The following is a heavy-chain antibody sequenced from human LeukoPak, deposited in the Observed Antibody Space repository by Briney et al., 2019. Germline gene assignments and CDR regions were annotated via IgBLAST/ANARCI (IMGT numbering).Heavy chain of an antibody. Sequence: GGSLRLSCAASGCTVSRNYMSWVRQAPGKGLEWLSVIYGGGSTYYAGSVKGRLTISRDDSKNTLYFHMNSVSAEDTAVYYCARGRYSYGYDFDHWGQGTLVTVSS. D-gene: IGHD5-18*01. CDR2: IYGGGST. CDR3: ARGRYSYGYDFDH. CDR1: GCTVSRNY. J-gene: IGHJ4*02. V-gene: IGHV3-66*01.